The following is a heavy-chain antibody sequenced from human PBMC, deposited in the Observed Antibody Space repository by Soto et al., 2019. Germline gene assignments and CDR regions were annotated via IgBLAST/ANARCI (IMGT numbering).Heavy chain of an antibody. CDR1: GYPFTTYY. J-gene: IGHJ4*02. CDR3: ARGSILIQLWFDPLEQ. CDR2: INPNNGGT. V-gene: IGHV1-2*02. D-gene: IGHD5-18*01. Sequence: XSVTDSFKASGYPFTTYYIHWGRQAPGQGLEWVGWINPNNGGTNSAQKFQGRVNMTRDTSTNTAYMELSSLRSDDTAIYFCARGSILIQLWFDPLEQWGQGTQVTVSS.